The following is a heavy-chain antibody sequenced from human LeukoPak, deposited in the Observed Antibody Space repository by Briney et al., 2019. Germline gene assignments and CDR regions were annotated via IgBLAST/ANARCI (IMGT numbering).Heavy chain of an antibody. J-gene: IGHJ4*02. CDR3: ARGYCSSTTCYMNFDY. V-gene: IGHV1-2*02. CDR1: GYTFTGYY. Sequence: ASVKVSCKASGYTFTGYYMHGVRQAPGQGLEGMGWINSNSGGTKYAQKFQGRVTMTRDTSISTAYMELSRLRSDDTAVYYCARGYCSSTTCYMNFDYWGQGTLVAVSS. D-gene: IGHD2-2*02. CDR2: INSNSGGT.